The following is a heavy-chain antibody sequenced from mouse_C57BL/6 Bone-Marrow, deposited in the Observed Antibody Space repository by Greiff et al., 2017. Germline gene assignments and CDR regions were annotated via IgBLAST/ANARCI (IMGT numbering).Heavy chain of an antibody. V-gene: IGHV1-81*01. Sequence: QVQLQQSGAELARPGASVKLSCKASGYTFTSYGISWVKQRTGQGLEWIGEIYPRSGNTYYNEKFKGKATLTADKSSSTAYMELRSLTSEDSAVYFCAPSSYYCDSSYGAYWGQGTLVTVSA. J-gene: IGHJ3*01. CDR2: IYPRSGNT. D-gene: IGHD1-1*01. CDR1: GYTFTSYG. CDR3: APSSYYCDSSYGAY.